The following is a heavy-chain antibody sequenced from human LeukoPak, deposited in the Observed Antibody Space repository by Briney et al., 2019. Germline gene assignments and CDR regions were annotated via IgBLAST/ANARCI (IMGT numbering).Heavy chain of an antibody. Sequence: GESLKISCKVFGYSFTTYWIGWVRQMPGKGLEWMGIIYPSDSDTRYSPSFQGQVTISANKSINTAYLQWSSLKASDTAVYYCALGGVIDFWGQGTLVTVSS. D-gene: IGHD3-16*02. CDR3: ALGGVIDF. CDR1: GYSFTTYW. J-gene: IGHJ4*02. CDR2: IYPSDSDT. V-gene: IGHV5-51*01.